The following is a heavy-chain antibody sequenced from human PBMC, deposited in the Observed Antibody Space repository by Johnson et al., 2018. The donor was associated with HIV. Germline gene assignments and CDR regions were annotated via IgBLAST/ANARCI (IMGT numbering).Heavy chain of an antibody. Sequence: VQLVESGGGVVRPGGSLRLSCAASGFTFDDYGMSWVRQAPGKGLEWVSGINWNGGNTGYADSVKGRFPISRDNGKNSLYLQMNSLRAEDTALYYCAAYYDSSGYPRFGDAFDIWGQGTMVTVS. V-gene: IGHV3-20*04. CDR1: GFTFDDYG. CDR3: AAYYDSSGYPRFGDAFDI. D-gene: IGHD3-22*01. J-gene: IGHJ3*02. CDR2: INWNGGNT.